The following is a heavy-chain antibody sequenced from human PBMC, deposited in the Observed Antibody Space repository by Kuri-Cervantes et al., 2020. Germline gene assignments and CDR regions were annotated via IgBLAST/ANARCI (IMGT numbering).Heavy chain of an antibody. J-gene: IGHJ4*02. CDR1: GFTFSHYA. CDR3: VRGPLQYYFDY. V-gene: IGHV3-23*01. Sequence: GGSLRLSCAASGFTFSHYAMSWVRQAPGKGLEWVSAISGSGLTPFYADSVKGRLTISRDNAKNSLYLQVNSLRAEDMPVYYCVRGPLQYYFDYWGQGTLVTVSS. CDR2: ISGSGLTP.